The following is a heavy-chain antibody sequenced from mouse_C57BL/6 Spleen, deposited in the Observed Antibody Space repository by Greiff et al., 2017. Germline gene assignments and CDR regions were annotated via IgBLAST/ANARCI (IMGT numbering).Heavy chain of an antibody. CDR2: IDPENGDT. J-gene: IGHJ2*01. D-gene: IGHD1-1*01. CDR3: TTLITTVVAPY. CDR1: GFNIKDDY. V-gene: IGHV14-4*01. Sequence: VQLQQSGAELVRPGASVKLSCTASGFNIKDDYMHWVKQRPEQGLEWIGWIDPENGDTEYASKFQGKATITADTSSNTAYLQLSSLTSEDTAVYYCTTLITTVVAPYWGQGTTLTVSS.